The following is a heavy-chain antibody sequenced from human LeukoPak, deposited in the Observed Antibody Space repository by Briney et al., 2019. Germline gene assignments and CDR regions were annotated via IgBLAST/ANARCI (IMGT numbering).Heavy chain of an antibody. V-gene: IGHV1-18*01. D-gene: IGHD3-22*01. CDR1: GYTFTSYG. J-gene: IGHJ3*02. Sequence: GASVKVSCKASGYTFTSYGISWVRQAPGQGLEWMGWISAYNGNTNYAQKLQGRVTMTTDTSTSTAYMELRSLRSDDTAVYYCARKCYDSSGYYYAFDIWGQGTMVTVSS. CDR3: ARKCYDSSGYYYAFDI. CDR2: ISAYNGNT.